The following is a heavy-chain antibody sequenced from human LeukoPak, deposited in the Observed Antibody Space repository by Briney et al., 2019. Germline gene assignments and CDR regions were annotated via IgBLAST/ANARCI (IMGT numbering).Heavy chain of an antibody. D-gene: IGHD3-10*01. CDR3: AKGSKGYGSGSHDY. V-gene: IGHV3-48*01. Sequence: GGSLRLSCVASGFTFNIYSMNWVRQAPGKGLEWVSYMTGTSDIIKYADSVRGRFIISRDNHNNVVYLQMDSLRVEDTAVYYCAKGSKGYGSGSHDYWGRGTQVTVSS. CDR2: MTGTSDII. J-gene: IGHJ4*02. CDR1: GFTFNIYS.